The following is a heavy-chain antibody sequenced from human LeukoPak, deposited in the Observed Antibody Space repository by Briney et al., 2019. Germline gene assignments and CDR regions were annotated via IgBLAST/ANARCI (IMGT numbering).Heavy chain of an antibody. V-gene: IGHV4-59*08. J-gene: IGHJ6*02. CDR2: IYYSGST. CDR3: ARLREDSYDYYGMDV. CDR1: GGSISNYY. Sequence: SETLSLTCTVSGGSISNYYWSWIRQPPAKGLEWIGNIYYSGSTNYNPSLKSRVTISVDTSQRQFSLKLSSVTAADTAVYYCARLREDSYDYYGMDVWGQGTTVTVSS. D-gene: IGHD2-15*01.